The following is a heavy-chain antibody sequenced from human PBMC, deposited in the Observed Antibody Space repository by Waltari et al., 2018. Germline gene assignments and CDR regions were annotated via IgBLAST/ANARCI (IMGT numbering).Heavy chain of an antibody. D-gene: IGHD3-10*01. V-gene: IGHV1-69*02. J-gene: IGHJ4*02. CDR2: IIPSLGIA. CDR1: GGTFSSYT. CDR3: ARVRGITMVRGGYDY. Sequence: QVQLVQSGAEVKKPGSSVKVSCKTSGGTFSSYTISWVRQAPGQGLEWMGRIIPSLGIANYEQKFQGRVTITADKSTSTAYMELSSLRSEDTAVYYCARVRGITMVRGGYDYWGQGTLVTVSS.